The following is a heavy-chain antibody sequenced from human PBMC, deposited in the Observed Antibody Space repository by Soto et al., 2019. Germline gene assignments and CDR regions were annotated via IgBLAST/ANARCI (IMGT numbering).Heavy chain of an antibody. V-gene: IGHV1-2*04. Sequence: ASVKVSCKASGYTFTGYYMHWVRQAPGQGLEWMGWINPNSGGTNYAQKFQGWVTMTRDTSISTAYMELSRLRSDDTAVYYCAKERAKRAFGVLSSGEGTDVTGQRTRAT. CDR2: INPNSGGT. CDR3: AKERAKRAFGVLSSGEGTDV. D-gene: IGHD3-3*01. J-gene: IGHJ6*01. CDR1: GYTFTGYY.